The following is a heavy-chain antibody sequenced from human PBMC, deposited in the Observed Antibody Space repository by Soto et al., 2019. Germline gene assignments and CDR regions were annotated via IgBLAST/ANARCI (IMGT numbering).Heavy chain of an antibody. CDR1: GGSVSIGSYY. Sequence: PSETLSVTCTFSGGSVSIGSYYWSRIRQPPGKGLEWIGYIYYSGITNYNPSLKSRVTISVDTSKNQFSLKLSSVTAADTAVYYCAREQVGANRIDAFDIWGQGTLVTVSS. J-gene: IGHJ3*02. CDR3: AREQVGANRIDAFDI. V-gene: IGHV4-61*01. CDR2: IYYSGIT. D-gene: IGHD1-26*01.